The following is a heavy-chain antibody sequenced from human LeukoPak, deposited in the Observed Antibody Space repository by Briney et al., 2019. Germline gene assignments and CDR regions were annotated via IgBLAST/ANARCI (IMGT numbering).Heavy chain of an antibody. CDR2: INQDGSTK. J-gene: IGHJ3*02. CDR1: GFTFSSDW. CDR3: ARDPDILTGVAYDI. Sequence: PGGSLRLSCAASGFTFSSDWMSWVRQAPGKGLEWVAKINQDGSTKYYVDSVKGRFTISRDNAKNSLYMQMNSLRAEDTAVYYCARDPDILTGVAYDIWGQGTMVTVSS. V-gene: IGHV3-7*05. D-gene: IGHD3-9*01.